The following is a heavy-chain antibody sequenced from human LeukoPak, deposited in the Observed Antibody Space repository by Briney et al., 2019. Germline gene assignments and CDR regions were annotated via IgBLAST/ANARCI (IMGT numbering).Heavy chain of an antibody. D-gene: IGHD2-2*02. CDR2: INHSGST. J-gene: IGHJ6*03. CDR1: GYSLSSGYY. V-gene: IGHV4-38-2*02. CDR3: ARLGIVVVPAAILPYYYYYYMDV. Sequence: SETLSLTCTVSGYSLSSGYYWGWIRQPPGKGLEWIGEINHSGSTNYNPSLKSRVTISVDTSKNQFSLKLSSVTAADTAVYYCARLGIVVVPAAILPYYYYYYMDVWGKGTTVTVSS.